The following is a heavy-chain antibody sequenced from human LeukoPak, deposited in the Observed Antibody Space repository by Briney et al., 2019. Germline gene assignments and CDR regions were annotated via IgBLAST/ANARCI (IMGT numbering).Heavy chain of an antibody. CDR3: ARVLVREFIFYYYYMDV. CDR2: ISAYNGNT. V-gene: IGHV1-18*01. CDR1: GYTFTSYG. J-gene: IGHJ6*03. Sequence: ASVKVSCKASGYTFTSYGISWVRQAPGQGLEWMGWISAYNGNTNYAQKLQGRVTMTTDTSTSTAYMELRSLRSDDTAVYYCARVLVREFIFYYYYMDVWGKGTTVTVSS. D-gene: IGHD3-3*01.